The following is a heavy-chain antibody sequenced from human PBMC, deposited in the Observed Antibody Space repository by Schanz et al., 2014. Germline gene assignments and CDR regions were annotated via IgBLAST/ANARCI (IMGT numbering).Heavy chain of an antibody. V-gene: IGHV3-66*01. J-gene: IGHJ6*02. CDR3: AREEGWGIAAAGPKHYYYGMDV. Sequence: EGQLAESGGGLVQPGGSLRLSCAVSGFTVSSNHMSWVRQAPGKGLEWVSVIYSGIGAYYADSVKDRFTVSRDNSKNTVYLQMNRLRAEDTAVYYCAREEGWGIAAAGPKHYYYGMDVWGQGTTVTVSS. CDR1: GFTVSSNH. CDR2: IYSGIGA. D-gene: IGHD6-13*01.